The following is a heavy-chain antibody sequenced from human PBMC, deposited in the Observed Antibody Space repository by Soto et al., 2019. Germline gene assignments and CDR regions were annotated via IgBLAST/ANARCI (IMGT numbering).Heavy chain of an antibody. V-gene: IGHV3-21*01. D-gene: IGHD2-15*01. CDR3: ARDLQDIVVVVAASFAY. J-gene: IGHJ4*02. CDR2: ISSSSSYI. CDR1: GFTFSSYS. Sequence: GGSLRLSCAASGFTFSSYSMNWVRQAPGKGLEWVSSISSSSSYIYYAETMKGRFTISRDNAKNSLYLQMNSLRAEDTVVYFCARDLQDIVVVVAASFAYWGQGTLVTVSS.